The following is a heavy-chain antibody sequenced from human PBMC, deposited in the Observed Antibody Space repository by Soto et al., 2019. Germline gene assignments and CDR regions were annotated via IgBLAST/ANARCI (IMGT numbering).Heavy chain of an antibody. D-gene: IGHD5-18*01. CDR1: GGSISSGDYY. CDR2: IYYSGST. V-gene: IGHV4-30-4*01. Sequence: SETLSLTCTVSGGSISSGDYYWSWIRQPPGRGLEWIGYIYYSGSTYYNPSLKSRITISRDTSKNQFSLNLSSVTAADTAVYYCARSPRGYSYGYFDSWGQGALVTVSS. CDR3: ARSPRGYSYGYFDS. J-gene: IGHJ4*02.